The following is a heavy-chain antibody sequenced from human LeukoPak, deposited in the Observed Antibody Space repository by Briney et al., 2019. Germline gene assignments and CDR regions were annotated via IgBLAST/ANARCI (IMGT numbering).Heavy chain of an antibody. J-gene: IGHJ1*01. Sequence: SETLSLTCAVSGVSISSSNWRSGVRQPPGEGLGGIGESYHSGSTNYNPSLKSRVTISVDKSKNHFSLKLSSVTAAATAVYYCASLPIVVVVAATPAPTEYFQHWGQGNLVTVSS. CDR2: SYHSGST. D-gene: IGHD2-15*01. V-gene: IGHV4-4*02. CDR1: GVSISSSNW. CDR3: ASLPIVVVVAATPAPTEYFQH.